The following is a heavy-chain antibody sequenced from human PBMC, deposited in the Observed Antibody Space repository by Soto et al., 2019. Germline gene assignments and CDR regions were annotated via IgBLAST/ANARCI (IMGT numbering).Heavy chain of an antibody. CDR3: ARGDRGGSGSPASYYFSGLDV. J-gene: IGHJ6*02. Sequence: GGSLRLSCVASGFTFSGYAMTWVRQAPGKGLDWVSSVSANGDITYYADSVKGRFTISRDNSNNTLLLQMNSLRAEDTALYYCARGDRGGSGSPASYYFSGLDVWGQGTTVTVSS. V-gene: IGHV3-23*01. CDR2: VSANGDIT. CDR1: GFTFSGYA. D-gene: IGHD3-10*01.